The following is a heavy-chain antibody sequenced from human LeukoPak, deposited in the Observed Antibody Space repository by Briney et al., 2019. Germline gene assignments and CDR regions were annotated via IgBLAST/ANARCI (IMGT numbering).Heavy chain of an antibody. V-gene: IGHV5-51*01. D-gene: IGHD6-13*01. CDR1: GYSFTSYW. Sequence: GESLKISCKGSGYSFTSYWIGWVRQMPGKGLEWMGIVYPGDSDTRYSPSFQGQVTISADKSISTAYLQWSSLKASDTAMYYCARQVSSSWYRIWFDPWGQGTLVTVSS. J-gene: IGHJ5*02. CDR2: VYPGDSDT. CDR3: ARQVSSSWYRIWFDP.